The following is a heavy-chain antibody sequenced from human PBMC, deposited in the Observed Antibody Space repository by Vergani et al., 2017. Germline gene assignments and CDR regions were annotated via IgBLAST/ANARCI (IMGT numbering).Heavy chain of an antibody. J-gene: IGHJ4*02. V-gene: IGHV4-39*01. Sequence: QLQLQESGPGLVKPSETLSLTCTVSGGSISSSSYYWGWIRQPPGKGLEWIGSIYYSGSTYYNPSLKSRVTISVDTSKNQFSLKLSSVTAADTAVYYCARRSGIVYDIFSGTQYFLDFWGQGTLVTVSS. CDR3: ARRSGIVYDIFSGTQYFLDF. CDR2: IYYSGST. CDR1: GGSISSSSYY. D-gene: IGHD3-9*01.